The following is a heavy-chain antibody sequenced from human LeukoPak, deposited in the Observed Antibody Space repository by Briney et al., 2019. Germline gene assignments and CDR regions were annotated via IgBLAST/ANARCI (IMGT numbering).Heavy chain of an antibody. J-gene: IGHJ4*02. V-gene: IGHV3-21*06. CDR1: GFTFSSYI. D-gene: IGHD3-10*01. CDR2: ITSPSSYI. CDR3: ARAPGGTMVLDY. Sequence: GGSLRLSCAASGFTFSSYIMNWVRRAPGKGLEWVSSITSPSSYIYYADSVKGRFTISRDNAKNTLYLQMDSLRAEDTALYYCARAPGGTMVLDYWGQGTLVTVSS.